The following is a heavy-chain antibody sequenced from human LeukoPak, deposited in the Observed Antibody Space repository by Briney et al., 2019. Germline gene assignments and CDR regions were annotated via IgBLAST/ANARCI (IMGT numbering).Heavy chain of an antibody. V-gene: IGHV1-18*04. CDR2: ISGHNGNT. D-gene: IGHD2-2*02. Sequence: ASVKVSCKASGYNFSNYGISWVRQAPGQGLEWMGWISGHNGNTNYAQKLQGRVTMTTDTSTTTAYMELRSLRSDDTAVYYCARDRSLYTSMLDSWGQGTLVTVSS. CDR1: GYNFSNYG. CDR3: ARDRSLYTSMLDS. J-gene: IGHJ4*02.